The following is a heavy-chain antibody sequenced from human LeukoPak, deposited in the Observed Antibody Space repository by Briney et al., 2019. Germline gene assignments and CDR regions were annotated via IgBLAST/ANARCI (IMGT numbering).Heavy chain of an antibody. CDR2: IWSDGNNK. V-gene: IGHV3-33*06. Sequence: GGSLRLSCAASGFTFRTYGMHWVRQAPGKGLEWVVVIWSDGNNKFHADSVKGRFTISRDNSENTLYLQMSSLRVEDTAVYYCVKEKGPFNAFDIWGQGTMVTVSS. J-gene: IGHJ3*02. CDR1: GFTFRTYG. CDR3: VKEKGPFNAFDI.